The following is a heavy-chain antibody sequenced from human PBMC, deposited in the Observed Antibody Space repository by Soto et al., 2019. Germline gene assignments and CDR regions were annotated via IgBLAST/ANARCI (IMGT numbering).Heavy chain of an antibody. Sequence: EVQLLESGGGLVHPGGSLRLSCAASGFTFNTFAMNWVRQAPGKGLEWVASISGSGGTTYYADSVKGRFTISRDTSKKPLYLPMNSLSAEDTAVYYCAQGFIVVGTAIRPDDNLGVCAQGTMVTVSS. J-gene: IGHJ3*01. V-gene: IGHV3-23*01. CDR1: GFTFNTFA. CDR3: AQGFIVVGTAIRPDDNLGV. D-gene: IGHD2-21*02. CDR2: ISGSGGTT.